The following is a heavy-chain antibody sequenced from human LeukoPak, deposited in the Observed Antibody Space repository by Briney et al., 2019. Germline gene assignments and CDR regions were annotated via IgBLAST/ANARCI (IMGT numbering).Heavy chain of an antibody. V-gene: IGHV3-23*01. D-gene: IGHD3-22*01. Sequence: GGSLRLSCTASGFTFTNYAMNWVRQAPGKGLEWVSTLSTSSASTYYADSVKGRFTISRDNSKSTLYLQMNSLRAEDTAVYYCARDRLLLNDSSGYYYNFDYWGQGTLVTVFS. J-gene: IGHJ4*02. CDR2: LSTSSAST. CDR1: GFTFTNYA. CDR3: ARDRLLLNDSSGYYYNFDY.